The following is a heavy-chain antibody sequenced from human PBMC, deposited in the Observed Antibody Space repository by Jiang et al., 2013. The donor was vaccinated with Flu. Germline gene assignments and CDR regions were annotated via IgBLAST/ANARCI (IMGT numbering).Heavy chain of an antibody. CDR2: ISYDGSNK. Sequence: GRSLRLSCAASGFTFSSYGMHWVRQAPGKGLEWVAVISYDGSNKYYADSVKGRFTISRDNSKNTLYLQMNSLRAEDTAVYYCARSRAGYCSGGSCFRDGMDVWGQGTTVTVSS. V-gene: IGHV3-30*03. CDR1: GFTFSSYG. J-gene: IGHJ6*02. CDR3: ARSRAGYCSGGSCFRDGMDV. D-gene: IGHD2-15*01.